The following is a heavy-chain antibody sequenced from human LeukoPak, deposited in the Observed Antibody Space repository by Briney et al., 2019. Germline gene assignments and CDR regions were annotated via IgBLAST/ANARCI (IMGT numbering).Heavy chain of an antibody. CDR3: TRVDGSSWYGVYYFDY. J-gene: IGHJ4*02. CDR2: IRSKAYGGTT. V-gene: IGHV3-49*03. D-gene: IGHD6-13*01. CDR1: GFTFGDYA. Sequence: GGSLGLSCTASGFTFGDYAMSWFRQAPGKGLEWVGFIRSKAYGGTTEYAASVKGRFTISRDDSKSIAYLQMNSLKTEDTAVYYCTRVDGSSWYGVYYFDYWGQGTLVTVSS.